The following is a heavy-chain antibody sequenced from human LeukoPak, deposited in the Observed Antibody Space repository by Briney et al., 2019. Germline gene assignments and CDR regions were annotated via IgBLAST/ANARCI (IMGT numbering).Heavy chain of an antibody. CDR1: GFTFSSYE. CDR2: IYYDGNTK. CDR3: VKDSSPGYSSTPSYFDY. J-gene: IGHJ4*02. V-gene: IGHV3-30*18. Sequence: GGSLRLSCAASGFTFSSYEMNWVRQAPGKGLEWVAMIYYDGNTKRYSDSVKGRLTISRDNSKSTVYLQMNSLRVEDTAVYYCVKDSSPGYSSTPSYFDYWGQGNLVTVSS. D-gene: IGHD5-18*01.